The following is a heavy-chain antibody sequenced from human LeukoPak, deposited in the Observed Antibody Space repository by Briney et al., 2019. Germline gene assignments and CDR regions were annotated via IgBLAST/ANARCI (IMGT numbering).Heavy chain of an antibody. Sequence: SETLSLTCTVSGGSISSYYWSWIRQPAGKGLEWIGRIYTSGSTNYNPSLKSRVTMSVDTSKNQFSLKLGSVTAADTAVYYCARVGTPVAGNYYYGMDVWGQGTTVTVSS. CDR1: GGSISSYY. CDR3: ARVGTPVAGNYYYGMDV. CDR2: IYTSGST. D-gene: IGHD6-19*01. V-gene: IGHV4-4*07. J-gene: IGHJ6*02.